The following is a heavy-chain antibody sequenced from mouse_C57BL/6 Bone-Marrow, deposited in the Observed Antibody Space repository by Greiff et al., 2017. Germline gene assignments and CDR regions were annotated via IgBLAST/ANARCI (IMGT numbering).Heavy chain of an antibody. J-gene: IGHJ2*01. CDR2: ISSGGSYT. CDR1: GFTFSSYG. V-gene: IGHV5-6*02. CDR3: ARQDACDYFDY. Sequence: DVKLVESGGDLVKPGGSLKLSCAASGFTFSSYGMSWVRQTPDKRLEWVATISSGGSYTDYPDRVQGRFTISRDNAKNTLYLQMSILKSEDTAMYYGARQDACDYFDYGGRGNTPTVS.